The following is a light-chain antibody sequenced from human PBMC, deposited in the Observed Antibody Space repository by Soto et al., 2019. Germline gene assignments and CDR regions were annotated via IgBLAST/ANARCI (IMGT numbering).Light chain of an antibody. J-gene: IGLJ2*01. CDR3: LLTYRGSRV. Sequence: QAVVTQEPSLTVSPGGTVTLTCGSSTGVVTSGHYPYWFQQKPGQGPRTLIYDINRKHSWTPARFSGSLLGGKAALTLSGTQPEDEAEYYCLLTYRGSRVFGGGSKLTVL. CDR2: DIN. V-gene: IGLV7-46*01. CDR1: TGVVTSGHY.